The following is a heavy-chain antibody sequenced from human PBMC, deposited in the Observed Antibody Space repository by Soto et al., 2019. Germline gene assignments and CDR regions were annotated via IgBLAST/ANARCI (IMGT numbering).Heavy chain of an antibody. CDR3: ARVCSGGSCYGSFDP. J-gene: IGHJ5*02. CDR2: ISAYNGNT. Sequence: QVQLVQSGAEVKKPGASVKVSCKASGYTFTSYGISWVRQAPGQGLEWMGWISAYNGNTNYAQKLQGRVTMTTDTSTRTAYMELRSLRSDDTAVYYCARVCSGGSCYGSFDPWGQGTLVTVSS. CDR1: GYTFTSYG. V-gene: IGHV1-18*01. D-gene: IGHD2-15*01.